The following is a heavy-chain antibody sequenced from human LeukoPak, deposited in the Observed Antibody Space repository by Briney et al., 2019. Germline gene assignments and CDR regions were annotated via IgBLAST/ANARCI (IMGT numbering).Heavy chain of an antibody. CDR2: ISSSGSGGNT. CDR1: GVTLSNYA. Sequence: GGSLRLSCVASGVTLSNYAMSWARQAPGEGLEWVSGISSSGSGGNTYYADSVKGRFTISRDSSRNTLFLHMNTLRAEDTAIYYCAKDRTVGASYWYFDLWGRGTLVTVSS. D-gene: IGHD1-26*01. CDR3: AKDRTVGASYWYFDL. J-gene: IGHJ2*01. V-gene: IGHV3-23*01.